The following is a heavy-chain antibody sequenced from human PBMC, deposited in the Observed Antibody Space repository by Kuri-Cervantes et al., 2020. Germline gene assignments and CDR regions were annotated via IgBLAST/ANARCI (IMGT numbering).Heavy chain of an antibody. CDR1: GFTVSSNE. CDR3: ARDLVGGGFDY. D-gene: IGHD3-16*01. J-gene: IGHJ4*02. CDR2: ISYDGSNK. Sequence: GGSLRLSCAASGFTVSSNEMSWVRQAPGKGLEWVAVISYDGSNKYYADSVKGRFTISRDNSKNTLYLQINSLRAEDTAVYYCARDLVGGGFDYWGQGTLVTVSS. V-gene: IGHV3-30-3*01.